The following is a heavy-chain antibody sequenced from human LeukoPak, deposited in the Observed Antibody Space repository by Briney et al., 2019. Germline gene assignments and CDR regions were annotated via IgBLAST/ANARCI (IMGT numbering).Heavy chain of an antibody. CDR1: GDSISSSSHH. CDR3: VRHDGRGGATMGALDS. J-gene: IGHJ4*02. Sequence: SETLSLTCTVSGDSISSSSHHWGWIRQSPGKGLEWIVSIYYGRTTYYNPSLNNRVSISVVTSKNQFSLQLNSMSAADTAVYYCVRHDGRGGATMGALDSWGQGSLVTVSS. D-gene: IGHD4/OR15-4a*01. V-gene: IGHV4-39*01. CDR2: IYYGRTT.